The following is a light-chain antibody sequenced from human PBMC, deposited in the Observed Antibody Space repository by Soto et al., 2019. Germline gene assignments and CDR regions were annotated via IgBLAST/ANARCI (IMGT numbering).Light chain of an antibody. CDR1: SGHSNYA. CDR2: LNSDGSH. J-gene: IGLJ7*01. CDR3: QTWGTGPWV. Sequence: QLVLTQSPSASASLGASVKLTCTLSSGHSNYAIAWHQQQPEKGPRHLMKLNSDGSHSKGDGIPDRFSGSSSGAERYLTISSLQSEDEADYYCQTWGTGPWVFGGGTQLTVL. V-gene: IGLV4-69*01.